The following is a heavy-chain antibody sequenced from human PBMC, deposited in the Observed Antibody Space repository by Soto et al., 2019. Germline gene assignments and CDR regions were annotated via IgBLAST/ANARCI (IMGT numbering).Heavy chain of an antibody. CDR3: ARGSRGYSYGYDY. J-gene: IGHJ4*02. Sequence: SETLSLTCTVSGGSISSGGYYWSWIRQHPGKGLEWIGYIYYSGSTYYNPSLKSRVTISVDTSKNQFSLKLSSVTAADTAVYYCARGSRGYSYGYDYWGQGTLVTVSS. CDR2: IYYSGST. V-gene: IGHV4-31*03. D-gene: IGHD5-18*01. CDR1: GGSISSGGYY.